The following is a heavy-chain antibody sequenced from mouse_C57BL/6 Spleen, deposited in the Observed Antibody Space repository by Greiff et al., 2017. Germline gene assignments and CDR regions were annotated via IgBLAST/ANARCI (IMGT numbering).Heavy chain of an antibody. CDR1: GYTFTSYW. V-gene: IGHV1-62-3*01. CDR2: IDPNSGGT. D-gene: IGHD2-4*01. Sequence: QVQLQQPGAELVKPGASVKLSCKASGYTFTSYWMHWVKQRPGRGLEWIGRIDPNSGGTKYNEKFKSKATLTVDKPSSPAYMQLSSLTSEDSAVYYCARWGLRGDYWYFDVWGTGTTVTVSS. CDR3: ARWGLRGDYWYFDV. J-gene: IGHJ1*03.